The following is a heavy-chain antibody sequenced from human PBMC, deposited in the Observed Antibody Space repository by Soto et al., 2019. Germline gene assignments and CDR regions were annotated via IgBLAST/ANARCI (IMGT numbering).Heavy chain of an antibody. J-gene: IGHJ6*02. CDR3: ARSDSSGYYSAYYYGMDV. CDR2: IYYSGST. D-gene: IGHD3-22*01. CDR1: GCSISSYY. Sequence: SETLSLTCTVSGCSISSYYWSWIRQPPGKGLEWIGYIYYSGSTNYNPSLKSRVTISVDTSKNQFSLKLSSVTAADTAVYYCARSDSSGYYSAYYYGMDVWGQGTTVTVSS. V-gene: IGHV4-59*01.